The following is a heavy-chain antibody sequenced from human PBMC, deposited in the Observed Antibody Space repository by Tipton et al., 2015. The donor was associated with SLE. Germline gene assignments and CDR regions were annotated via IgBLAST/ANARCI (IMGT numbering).Heavy chain of an antibody. CDR2: IYTSGST. CDR3: ARHPRADCSGGSCYSRRPYYFDY. Sequence: TLSLTCTVSGGSISSSSYYWSWIRQPAGKGLEWIGHIYTSGSTNYNPSLKSRVTISVDTSKNQFSLKLSSVTAADTAVYYCARHPRADCSGGSCYSRRPYYFDYWGQGTLVTVSS. V-gene: IGHV4-61*09. CDR1: GGSISSSSYY. D-gene: IGHD2-15*01. J-gene: IGHJ4*02.